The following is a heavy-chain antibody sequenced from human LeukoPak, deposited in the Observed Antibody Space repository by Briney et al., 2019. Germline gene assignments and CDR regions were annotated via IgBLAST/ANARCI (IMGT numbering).Heavy chain of an antibody. J-gene: IGHJ3*02. V-gene: IGHV1-8*01. CDR1: GCTLANYD. CDR2: MNPNSGNT. Sequence: SVPVSCKPSGCTLANYDINLVRQATGDGLEGMGWMNPNSGNTGYAQKFQGRVTMTRNTSISTAYMELSSLRSEDTAVYYCARVDVLRYFGARTDAFDIWGQGTMVTVSS. CDR3: ARVDVLRYFGARTDAFDI. D-gene: IGHD3-9*01.